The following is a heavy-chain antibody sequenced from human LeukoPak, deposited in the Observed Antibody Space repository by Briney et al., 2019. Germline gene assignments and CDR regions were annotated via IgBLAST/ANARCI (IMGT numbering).Heavy chain of an antibody. CDR3: AKDRGLGSGWYRMVY. J-gene: IGHJ4*02. Sequence: XXXSCKASGYTFTSYYMHWVRQAPGQGLEWMGIINPSGGSTSYADSVKGRFTISRDNSKNTLYLQMNSLRAEDTAVYYCAKDRGLGSGWYRMVYWGQGTLVTVSS. V-gene: IGHV1-46*04. CDR1: GYTFTSYY. CDR2: INPSGGST. D-gene: IGHD6-19*01.